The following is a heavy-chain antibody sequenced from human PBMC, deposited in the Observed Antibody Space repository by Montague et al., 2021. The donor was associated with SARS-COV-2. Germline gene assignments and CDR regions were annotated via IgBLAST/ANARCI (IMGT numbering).Heavy chain of an antibody. V-gene: IGHV4-39*01. D-gene: IGHD3-10*01. CDR2: IYYSGST. CDR3: ATTPGRFGEFHFDY. Sequence: SETLSLTCTVSGGSISSSSYYWGWIRQPPGKGLEWIGSIYYSGSTYYNPSLKSRVTISVDTSKNQFSLKLSSVTAADTAVYYCATTPGRFGEFHFDYWGQGTLVTVSS. CDR1: GGSISSSSYY. J-gene: IGHJ4*02.